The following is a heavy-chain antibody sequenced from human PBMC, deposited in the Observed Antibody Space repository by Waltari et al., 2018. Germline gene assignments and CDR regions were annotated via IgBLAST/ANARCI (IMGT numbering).Heavy chain of an antibody. V-gene: IGHV1-18*01. CDR2: NSANSGTT. J-gene: IGHJ6*02. CDR1: GYTLSNYA. CDR3: GRQYFGMDV. Sequence: QVQLVQSEADVKKPGASVKVSCKASGYTLSNYAVNWLRQAPGQGLEWMGWNSANSGTTNFAQSCQGRVTMTLDTSTNTAYMELRSLRSDDTAVYYCGRQYFGMDVWGQGTTVTVS.